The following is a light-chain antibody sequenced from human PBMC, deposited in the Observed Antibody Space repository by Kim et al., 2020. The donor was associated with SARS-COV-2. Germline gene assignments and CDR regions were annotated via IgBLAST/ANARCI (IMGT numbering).Light chain of an antibody. CDR3: SSYTSSSIFYV. CDR1: SSDVGGYDY. Sequence: QSALTQPASVSGSPGQSITISCTGTSSDVGGYDYVSWYQQHPGEAPILMVYDVSKRPSGVSNVFSGSKSCNTASLTSSGLQAEDEADYYCSSYTSSSIFYVFGSGTKLTVL. V-gene: IGLV2-14*01. J-gene: IGLJ1*01. CDR2: DVS.